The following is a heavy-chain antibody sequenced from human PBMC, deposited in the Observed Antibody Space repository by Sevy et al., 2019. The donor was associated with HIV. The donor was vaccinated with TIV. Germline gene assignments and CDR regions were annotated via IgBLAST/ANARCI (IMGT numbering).Heavy chain of an antibody. CDR3: GSGGVGGLYGGNSFDY. Sequence: ASVKVSCKASGYTFTSYGISWVRQAPGQGLEWMGWISAYNGNTNYAQKLQGRVTMTTDTSTSTAYMELGSLRSDDTTVYYRGSGGVGGLYGGNSFDYWGQGTLVPVSS. V-gene: IGHV1-18*01. J-gene: IGHJ4*02. CDR1: GYTFTSYG. CDR2: ISAYNGNT. D-gene: IGHD3-16*01.